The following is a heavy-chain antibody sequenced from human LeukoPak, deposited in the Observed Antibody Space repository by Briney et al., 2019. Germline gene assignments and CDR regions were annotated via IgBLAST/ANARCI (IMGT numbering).Heavy chain of an antibody. J-gene: IGHJ5*02. CDR1: GFTFSSYA. CDR2: TSGSGGST. CDR3: AKDDGITGTTDWFDP. V-gene: IGHV3-23*01. Sequence: QSGGSLRLSCAASGFTFSSYAMSWVRQAPGKGLEWVSATSGSGGSTYYADSVKGRFTISRDNSKNTLYLQMNSLRAEDTAVYYCAKDDGITGTTDWFDPWGQGTLVTVSS. D-gene: IGHD1-7*01.